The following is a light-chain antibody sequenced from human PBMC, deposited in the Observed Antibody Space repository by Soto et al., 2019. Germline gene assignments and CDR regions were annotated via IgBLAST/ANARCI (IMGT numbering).Light chain of an antibody. CDR2: DAS. J-gene: IGKJ5*01. V-gene: IGKV3-15*01. CDR3: QQYNNWPIT. Sequence: ETVVTQSPATLSVSPGERASLSCRASQSISSNLAWYQQKPGQAPRLLIYDASTRATGIPARFSGSGSGTEFTLTISSLQSEDFAVYYCQQYNNWPITFGQGTRLEIK. CDR1: QSISSN.